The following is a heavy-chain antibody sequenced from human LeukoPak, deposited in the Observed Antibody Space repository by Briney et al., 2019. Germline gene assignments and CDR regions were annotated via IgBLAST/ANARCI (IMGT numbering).Heavy chain of an antibody. J-gene: IGHJ5*02. V-gene: IGHV1-3*01. D-gene: IGHD2-2*01. CDR3: ARDPGGYCSSTSCYLNWFDP. CDR2: INAGNGNT. CDR1: GYTFTSYA. Sequence: ASVKVSCKASGYTFTSYAMRWVRQAPGQRLEWMGWINAGNGNTKYSQKFQGRVTITRDTSASTVYMELSSLRSEDTAVYYCARDPGGYCSSTSCYLNWFDPWGQGTLVTVSS.